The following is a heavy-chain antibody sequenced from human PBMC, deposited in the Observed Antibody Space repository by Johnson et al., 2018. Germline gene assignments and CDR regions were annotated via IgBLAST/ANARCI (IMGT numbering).Heavy chain of an antibody. Sequence: QVQLVESGGGVVQPGRSLRLSCAASGFTFSSYGMHWVRQAPGKGLEWVEVIWYDGSNKYYADSVKGRFTISRDNSKNTLYLQMNSLRAEDTAVYYCATLRADYYDSSGYDAFDIWGQGTMVTVSS. V-gene: IGHV3-33*01. CDR3: ATLRADYYDSSGYDAFDI. CDR1: GFTFSSYG. D-gene: IGHD3-22*01. J-gene: IGHJ3*02. CDR2: IWYDGSNK.